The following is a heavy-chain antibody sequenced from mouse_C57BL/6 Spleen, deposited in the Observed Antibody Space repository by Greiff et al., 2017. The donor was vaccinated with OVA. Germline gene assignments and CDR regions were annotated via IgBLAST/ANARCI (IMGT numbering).Heavy chain of an antibody. CDR3: ARQGIITTVGDY. D-gene: IGHD1-1*01. Sequence: QVQLQQPGTDLVKPGASVKLSCKASGYTFTSYWMHWVKQRPGQGLEWIGNINPSNGGTNYNEKFKSKATLTVDNSSSTAYMQLSSLTSEDSAVYYCARQGIITTVGDYWGQGTTLTVSS. J-gene: IGHJ2*01. CDR2: INPSNGGT. V-gene: IGHV1-53*01. CDR1: GYTFTSYW.